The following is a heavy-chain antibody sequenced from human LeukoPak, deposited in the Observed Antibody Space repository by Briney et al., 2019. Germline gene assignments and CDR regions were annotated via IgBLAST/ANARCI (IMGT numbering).Heavy chain of an antibody. CDR3: AKDRGSSTPGPY. V-gene: IGHV3-23*01. CDR2: ISGSGGST. J-gene: IGHJ4*02. CDR1: GFTFSSYS. Sequence: GGSLRLSCAASGFTFSSYSMNWVRQAPGKGLEWVSAISGSGGSTYYADSVKGRFTISRDNSKNTLYLQMNSLRAEDTAVYYCAKDRGSSTPGPYWGQGALVTVSS. D-gene: IGHD1-26*01.